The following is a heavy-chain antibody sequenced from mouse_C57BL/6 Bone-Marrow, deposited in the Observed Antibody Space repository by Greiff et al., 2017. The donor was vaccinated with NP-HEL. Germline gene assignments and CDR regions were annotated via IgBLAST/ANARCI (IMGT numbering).Heavy chain of an antibody. V-gene: IGHV5-6*01. CDR1: GFTFSSYG. CDR2: ISSGGSYS. J-gene: IGHJ3*01. D-gene: IGHD2-4*01. Sequence: EVQGVESGGDLVKPGGSLKLSCAASGFTFSSYGMSWVRQTPDKRLEWVATISSGGSYSYYPDSVKGRFTISRDNANNTLYLQMSSLKSEDTAMYYCASPYDYDVAWFAYWGQGTLVTVSA. CDR3: ASPYDYDVAWFAY.